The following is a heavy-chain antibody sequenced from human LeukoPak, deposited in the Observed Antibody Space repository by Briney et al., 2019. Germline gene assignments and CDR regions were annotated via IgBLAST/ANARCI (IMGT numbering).Heavy chain of an antibody. Sequence: PSETLSLTCTVSGGSISGSSYYWGWIRQPPGKGLEWIGSIYYSGSTYYNPSLKSRVTISVDTSKNQFSLKLNSVTATDTAVYYCAKTTYYYDSSGYYCVNYFDFWGQGALVTVSS. CDR3: AKTTYYYDSSGYYCVNYFDF. D-gene: IGHD3-22*01. CDR1: GGSISGSSYY. CDR2: IYYSGST. V-gene: IGHV4-39*01. J-gene: IGHJ4*02.